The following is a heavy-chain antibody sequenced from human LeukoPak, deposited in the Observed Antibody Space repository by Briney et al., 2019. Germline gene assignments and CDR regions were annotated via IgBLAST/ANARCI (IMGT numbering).Heavy chain of an antibody. CDR2: IFDSGIT. J-gene: IGHJ3*02. V-gene: IGHV4-31*03. Sequence: SGTLSLTCTVSGGSILTGGDYWSWIRQHPGEVLEWIGCIFDSGITFSKQSLKSRVTLSEDTSKNQYSLKLSSVTAADTAVYFCARRSAFLNDLDIWGQGTMVTVSS. CDR1: GGSILTGGDY. D-gene: IGHD3-16*01. CDR3: ARRSAFLNDLDI.